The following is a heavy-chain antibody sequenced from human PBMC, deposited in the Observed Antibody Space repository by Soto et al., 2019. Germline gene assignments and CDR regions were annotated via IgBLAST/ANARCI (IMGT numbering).Heavy chain of an antibody. D-gene: IGHD3-22*01. CDR2: IYPSNSDT. Sequence: PGESLNISCKVSGYTFNSYWIAWVRQRPGKGLEWMGIIYPSNSDTKYSPSFQGQVTISADESISTAYLQWYDLKASDSAMYYCARHIGASYDNNGYPYFDYWGKGTRFTVSS. V-gene: IGHV5-51*01. CDR3: ARHIGASYDNNGYPYFDY. CDR1: GYTFNSYW. J-gene: IGHJ4*02.